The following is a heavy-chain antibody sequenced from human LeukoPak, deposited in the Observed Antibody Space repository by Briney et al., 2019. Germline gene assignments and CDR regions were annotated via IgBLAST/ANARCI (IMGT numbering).Heavy chain of an antibody. CDR2: ISSSGSTI. D-gene: IGHD6-19*01. Sequence: GGSLRLSCAASGFTFSSYEMNWVRQAPGKGLEWVSYISSSGSTIYYADSVKGRFTISRDNAKNSLYPQMNSLRAEDTAVYYCARGYSSGPLSDDAFDIWGQGTMVTVSS. CDR1: GFTFSSYE. CDR3: ARGYSSGPLSDDAFDI. J-gene: IGHJ3*02. V-gene: IGHV3-48*03.